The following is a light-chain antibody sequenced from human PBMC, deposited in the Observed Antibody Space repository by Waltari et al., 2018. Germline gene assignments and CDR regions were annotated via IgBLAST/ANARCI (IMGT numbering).Light chain of an antibody. CDR3: SSYSSTNTVV. J-gene: IGLJ3*02. Sequence: QSALTQPAAVSVSPGQPVTIPCTRTSITVGGYTFVSWYQQHPGRAPKLMIYDVTHRPSGVSTRFSGSKSGDTASLTISGLQAADEAEYYCSSYSSTNTVVFGGGTQLTV. CDR2: DVT. CDR1: SITVGGYTF. V-gene: IGLV2-14*03.